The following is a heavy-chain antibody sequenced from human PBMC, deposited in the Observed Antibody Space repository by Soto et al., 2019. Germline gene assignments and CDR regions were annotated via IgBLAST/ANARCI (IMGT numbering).Heavy chain of an antibody. CDR1: GYSFFSHW. CDR3: ARRPWLSGYYDY. J-gene: IGHJ4*02. D-gene: IGHD3-22*01. Sequence: GESLKISCKGSGYSFFSHWIGWVRQMPGKGLEWVGIIYPADSETRYSPSFQGQVTVSVDKSINTAYLQWSSLKASDTAMYYCARRPWLSGYYDYWGQGTLVTVSS. V-gene: IGHV5-51*01. CDR2: IYPADSET.